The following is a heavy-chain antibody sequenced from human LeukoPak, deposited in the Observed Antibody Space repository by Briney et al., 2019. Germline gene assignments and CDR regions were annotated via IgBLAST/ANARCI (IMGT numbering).Heavy chain of an antibody. J-gene: IGHJ5*02. CDR1: GGSISSSSYY. Sequence: SETLSLTCTVSGGSISSSSYYWGWIRQPPGKGLEWIGSIYYSGSTYYNPSLKSRVTISVDRSKNQFSLKLSSVTAADTAVYYCARGGAYDSSGYYLYWFDPWGQGTLVTVSS. D-gene: IGHD3-22*01. CDR3: ARGGAYDSSGYYLYWFDP. CDR2: IYYSGST. V-gene: IGHV4-39*07.